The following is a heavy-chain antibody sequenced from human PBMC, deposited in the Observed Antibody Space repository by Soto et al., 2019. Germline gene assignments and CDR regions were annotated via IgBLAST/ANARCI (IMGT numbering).Heavy chain of an antibody. V-gene: IGHV1-69*01. CDR3: ARGGASTVVTRNAEYFQH. CDR1: GGTFSSYA. D-gene: IGHD4-17*01. CDR2: IIPIFGTA. J-gene: IGHJ1*01. Sequence: QVQLVQSGAEVKKPGSSVKVSCKASGGTFSSYAISWVRQAPGQGLEWMGGIIPIFGTANYAQKFQGRVTITADESTSTAYMELSSLRSEDTAVYYRARGGASTVVTRNAEYFQHWGQGTLVTVSS.